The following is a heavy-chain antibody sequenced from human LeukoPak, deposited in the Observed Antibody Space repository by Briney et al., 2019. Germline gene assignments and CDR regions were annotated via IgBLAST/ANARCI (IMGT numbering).Heavy chain of an antibody. CDR2: IYYSGST. Sequence: PSETLSLTCTVSGGSISSSSYYWGWIRQPPGEGLEWIGSIYYSGSTYYNPSLKSRVTISVDTSKNQFSLKLSSVTAADTAVYYCASSIAANYYYYMDVWGKGTTVTVSS. CDR3: ASSIAANYYYYMDV. J-gene: IGHJ6*03. D-gene: IGHD6-6*01. V-gene: IGHV4-39*07. CDR1: GGSISSSSYY.